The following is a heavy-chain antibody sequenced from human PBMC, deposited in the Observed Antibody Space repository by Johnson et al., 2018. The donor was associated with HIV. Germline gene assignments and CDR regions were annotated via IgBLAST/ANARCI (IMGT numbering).Heavy chain of an antibody. CDR3: ARGRAQQLVSKDHAAFAI. D-gene: IGHD6-13*01. Sequence: VQLVESGGGLVQPGRSLRLSCAASGFTFDDYAMHWVRQAPGKGLEWVSGIYSGGTTFYADSVKGRFTISRDNAKNSLYLQMNSLRAEDTALYYCARGRAQQLVSKDHAAFAIWGQGTLAIVSS. CDR1: GFTFDDYA. V-gene: IGHV3-9*01. CDR2: IYSGGTT. J-gene: IGHJ3*02.